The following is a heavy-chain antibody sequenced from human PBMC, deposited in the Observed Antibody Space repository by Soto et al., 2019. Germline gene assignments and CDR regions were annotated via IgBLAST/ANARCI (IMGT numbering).Heavy chain of an antibody. CDR3: ATQSTTVDAFDI. CDR2: IDPSESYT. CDR1: GYSFPSYW. D-gene: IGHD4-17*01. V-gene: IGHV5-10-1*01. Sequence: GESLKISCKGSGYSFPSYWISWVRQMPGKGLEWMGRIDPSESYTSYSPSFQGHVTISADTSISTPYLQWSSLKASDTAMYYCATQSTTVDAFDIWGQGTMVTVSS. J-gene: IGHJ3*02.